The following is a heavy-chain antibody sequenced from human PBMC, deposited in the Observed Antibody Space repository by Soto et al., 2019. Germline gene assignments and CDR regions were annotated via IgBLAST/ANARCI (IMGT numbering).Heavy chain of an antibody. Sequence: ASVKVSCKASGYTFTGYYMHWVRQAPGQGLEWMGWINPNSGGTNYAQKFQGRVTMTRDTSISTAYMELSRLRSDDTAVYYCARGLVYSYDSSGYSPPDYWGQGTLVTVSS. CDR1: GYTFTGYY. CDR2: INPNSGGT. D-gene: IGHD3-22*01. J-gene: IGHJ4*02. CDR3: ARGLVYSYDSSGYSPPDY. V-gene: IGHV1-2*02.